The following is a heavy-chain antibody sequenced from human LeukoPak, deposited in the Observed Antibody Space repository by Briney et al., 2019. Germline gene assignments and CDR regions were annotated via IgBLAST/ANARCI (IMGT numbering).Heavy chain of an antibody. CDR1: GGSISSYY. D-gene: IGHD3-22*01. V-gene: IGHV4-4*07. J-gene: IGHJ5*02. CDR3: ARTSSGPNWFDP. Sequence: SETLSLTCTVSGGSISSYYWSWIRQPAGKGLEWIGRIYTSGSTNYNPSLKSRVTISVDTSKNHFSLQLSSVSAADTAVYYCARTSSGPNWFDPWGQGTLVTVSS. CDR2: IYTSGST.